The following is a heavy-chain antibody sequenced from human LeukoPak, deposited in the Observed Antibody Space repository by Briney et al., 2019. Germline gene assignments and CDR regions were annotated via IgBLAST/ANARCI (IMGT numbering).Heavy chain of an antibody. D-gene: IGHD2-2*01. J-gene: IGHJ4*02. V-gene: IGHV4-4*07. CDR1: GGSISSYY. Sequence: SETLSLTCTVPGGSISSYYWCWIRQPPRKGLEWIGRIYTSASTNYNPSLKRRVTMSVDTSKNQFSLQLSSVTAADTAVYYCARGRDQLLVYWGQGTLVTVSS. CDR3: ARGRDQLLVY. CDR2: IYTSAST.